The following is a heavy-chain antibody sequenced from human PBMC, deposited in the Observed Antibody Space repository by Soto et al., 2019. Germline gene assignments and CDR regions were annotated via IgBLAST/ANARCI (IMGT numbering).Heavy chain of an antibody. Sequence: SETLSLTCTVSGGSISSSSYYWGWIRQPPGKGLEWIGTFYYSGSTYYNPSLKSRVTISVDTSKNQFSLKLSSVTAADTAVYYCARQGWAADYYYYGMDVWGQGTTVTVSS. CDR3: ARQGWAADYYYYGMDV. V-gene: IGHV4-39*01. D-gene: IGHD6-25*01. CDR2: FYYSGST. CDR1: GGSISSSSYY. J-gene: IGHJ6*02.